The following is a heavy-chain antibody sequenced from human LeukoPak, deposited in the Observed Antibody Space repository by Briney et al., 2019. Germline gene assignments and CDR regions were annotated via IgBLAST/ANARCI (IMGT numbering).Heavy chain of an antibody. J-gene: IGHJ4*02. CDR2: INHSGST. CDR3: ARRGHMGMVRGYLDY. D-gene: IGHD3-10*01. V-gene: IGHV4-34*01. Sequence: SETLSLTCAVYGGSFSGYYWSWVRQPPGKGLEWIGEINHSGSTNYNPSLTSRVTISVDTSKNQFSLKLSSVTAADTAVYYCARRGHMGMVRGYLDYWGQGTLVTVSS. CDR1: GGSFSGYY.